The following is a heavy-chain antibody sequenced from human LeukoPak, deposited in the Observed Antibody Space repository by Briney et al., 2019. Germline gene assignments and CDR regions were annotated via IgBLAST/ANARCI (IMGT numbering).Heavy chain of an antibody. CDR2: ISSGGTYE. Sequence: AGGSLRLSCAASGSTFSNYAMHWVRQAPGKGLEWVSLISSGGTYEYYADSVKGRFTISRDNSKNTLYLQLNSLRAEDTAVYYCARDHCGGDCSYLDYWGQGALVTVSS. J-gene: IGHJ4*02. V-gene: IGHV3-30*01. D-gene: IGHD2-21*02. CDR3: ARDHCGGDCSYLDY. CDR1: GSTFSNYA.